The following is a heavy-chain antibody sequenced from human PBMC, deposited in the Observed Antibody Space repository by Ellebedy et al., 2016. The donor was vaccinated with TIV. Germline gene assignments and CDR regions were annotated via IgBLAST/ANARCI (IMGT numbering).Heavy chain of an antibody. CDR2: ISWDGDIP. Sequence: PGGSLRLSCGASGFTFGDYTMHWIRQVPGKGLEGVSLISWDGDIPNYADAVEGRFTMSRDNGKNSLYLPITGLRLEATAIYSCVREITAMDVWGQGTTVTVSS. D-gene: IGHD3-16*01. CDR3: VREITAMDV. CDR1: GFTFGDYT. J-gene: IGHJ6*02. V-gene: IGHV3-43*01.